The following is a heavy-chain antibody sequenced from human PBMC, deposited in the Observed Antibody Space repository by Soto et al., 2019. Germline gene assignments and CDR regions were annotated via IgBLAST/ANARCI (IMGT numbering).Heavy chain of an antibody. Sequence: ASVKVSCKASGYTFTSYGISWVRQAPGQGLEWMGWISTYNGNTNFTQKLQGRVTMTTDTSAGTVYMQLSSLTSEDTAVYYCARDDSGFSGSHYIDYFNYGGKGALVTVPS. V-gene: IGHV1-18*01. CDR3: ARDDSGFSGSHYIDYFNY. J-gene: IGHJ4*02. D-gene: IGHD1-26*01. CDR1: GYTFTSYG. CDR2: ISTYNGNT.